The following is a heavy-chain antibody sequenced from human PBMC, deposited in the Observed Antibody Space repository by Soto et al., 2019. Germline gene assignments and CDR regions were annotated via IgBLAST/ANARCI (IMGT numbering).Heavy chain of an antibody. CDR2: FIPIFGAA. V-gene: IGHV1-69*14. CDR3: ARHSYGTANYNHYGMDV. Sequence: QVQLVQSGAEVKKPGSSVKVSCKASGGTFSSYAISWVRQAPGHGLEWLGGFIPIFGAADYAQKFHGRVTITVDKSTSTAYKELSRLRSEDTAGYNCARHSYGTANYNHYGMDVWGQGTTVTVSS. CDR1: GGTFSSYA. J-gene: IGHJ6*02. D-gene: IGHD5-18*01.